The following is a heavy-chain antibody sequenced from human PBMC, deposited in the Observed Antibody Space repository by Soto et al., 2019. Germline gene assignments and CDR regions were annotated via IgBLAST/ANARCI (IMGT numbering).Heavy chain of an antibody. Sequence: GGSLRLSCAASGFTFSDYYMSWMRQAPGKGLEWVSYISSSDTIISYADSVKGRFTISRDNAKNSLYLQMNSLRAEDTAVYYCARDLGYYDSSGYFDYWGQGTLVTVSS. CDR3: ARDLGYYDSSGYFDY. J-gene: IGHJ4*02. CDR2: ISSSDTII. CDR1: GFTFSDYY. D-gene: IGHD3-22*01. V-gene: IGHV3-11*01.